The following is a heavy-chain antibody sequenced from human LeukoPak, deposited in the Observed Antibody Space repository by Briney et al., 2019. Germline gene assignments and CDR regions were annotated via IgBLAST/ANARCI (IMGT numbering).Heavy chain of an antibody. V-gene: IGHV3-21*01. Sequence: GGSLRLSCAAAGFTFSSYSMNRVRQAPGKGLEWVSSISSSSSYIYYADSVKGRFTISRDNAKNSLYLQMNSLRAEDTAVYYCARDATRDGYNQHYYYYMDVRGKGTTVTVSS. CDR2: ISSSSSYI. J-gene: IGHJ6*03. CDR3: ARDATRDGYNQHYYYYMDV. D-gene: IGHD5-24*01. CDR1: GFTFSSYS.